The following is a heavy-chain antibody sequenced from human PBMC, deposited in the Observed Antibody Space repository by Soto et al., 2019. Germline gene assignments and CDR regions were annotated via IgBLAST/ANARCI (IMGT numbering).Heavy chain of an antibody. CDR2: ISYSGST. D-gene: IGHD3-10*01. V-gene: IGHV4-59*01. Sequence: SETLSLTCTVSGVSITTFYWSWIRLPPGKGLEWVGYISYSGSTNYNPSLKNRVTLSVETSKNQFSLKLSSVTAADTAVYYCARRLMIREVITHGMDVWGQGTTVTVSS. CDR1: GVSITTFY. CDR3: ARRLMIREVITHGMDV. J-gene: IGHJ6*02.